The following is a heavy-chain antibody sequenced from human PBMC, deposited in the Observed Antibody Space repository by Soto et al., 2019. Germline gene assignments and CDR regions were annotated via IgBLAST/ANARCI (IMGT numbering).Heavy chain of an antibody. CDR1: GGTFSSYT. Sequence: QVQLVQSGAEVKKPGPSVKVSCKASGGTFSSYTISWVRQAPGQGLEWMGRIIPILGIANYAQKFQGRVTITADKSTSTAYMELSSLRSEDTAVYYCAREEYYYGSGAFFDYWGQGTLVTVSS. CDR3: AREEYYYGSGAFFDY. CDR2: IIPILGIA. D-gene: IGHD3-10*01. V-gene: IGHV1-69*08. J-gene: IGHJ4*02.